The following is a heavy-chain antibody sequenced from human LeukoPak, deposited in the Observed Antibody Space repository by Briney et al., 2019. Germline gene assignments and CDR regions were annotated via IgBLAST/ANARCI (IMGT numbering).Heavy chain of an antibody. CDR1: GFTFSSYA. CDR3: AKEKLVVVVPAAGVFDY. CDR2: MSGSGGST. Sequence: GGSLRLSCAASGFTFSSYAMSWVCQAPGKGLEWVSSMSGSGGSTYYADSVKGRFTISRDNSKNTLYLQMNSLRAEDTAVYYCAKEKLVVVVPAAGVFDYWGQGTLVTVSS. D-gene: IGHD2-2*01. V-gene: IGHV3-23*01. J-gene: IGHJ4*02.